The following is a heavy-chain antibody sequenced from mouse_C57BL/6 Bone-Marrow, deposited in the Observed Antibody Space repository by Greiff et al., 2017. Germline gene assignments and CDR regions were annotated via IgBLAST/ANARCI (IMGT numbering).Heavy chain of an antibody. CDR3: SRGQRGFAY. D-gene: IGHD3-3*01. CDR1: GYSITSGYY. CDR2: ISYYGSN. V-gene: IGHV3-6*01. J-gene: IGHJ3*01. Sequence: EVKLQESGPGLVKPSQSLSLTCSVTGYSITSGYYWYWIRPFPGNNLEWMGYISYYGSNNYNPSLKNRISIPRDTSKHQFFLKLNSVTTEDTATYYSSRGQRGFAYWGQGTLVTVSA.